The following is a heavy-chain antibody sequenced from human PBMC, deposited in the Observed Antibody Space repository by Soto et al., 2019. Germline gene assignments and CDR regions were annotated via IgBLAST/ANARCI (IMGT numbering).Heavy chain of an antibody. J-gene: IGHJ3*02. V-gene: IGHV3-7*03. CDR1: AFTFGSYW. Sequence: GGSLRVSXAASAFTFGSYWMSWVRQAPGKGLEWVANIKQDGSEKYYVDSVKGRFTISRDNAKNSLYLQMNSLRAEDTAVYYCARDLFEAARRGEYAFDIWGQGTVVTVSS. CDR3: ARDLFEAARRGEYAFDI. D-gene: IGHD3-16*01. CDR2: IKQDGSEK.